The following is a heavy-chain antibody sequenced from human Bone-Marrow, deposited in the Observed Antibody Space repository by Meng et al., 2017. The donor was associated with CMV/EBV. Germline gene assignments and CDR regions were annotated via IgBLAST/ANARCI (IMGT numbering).Heavy chain of an antibody. V-gene: IGHV5-51*01. CDR3: ARLHMTTVTTFDY. Sequence: KVSCKGSGYSFSTYWIGWVRQMPGKGLEWMGIINPGDSDTIYSPSFQGQVTISADKSISTAYLQWSSLKASDTAMYYCARLHMTTVTTFDYWGQGTLVTVSS. CDR1: GYSFSTYW. J-gene: IGHJ4*02. D-gene: IGHD4-17*01. CDR2: INPGDSDT.